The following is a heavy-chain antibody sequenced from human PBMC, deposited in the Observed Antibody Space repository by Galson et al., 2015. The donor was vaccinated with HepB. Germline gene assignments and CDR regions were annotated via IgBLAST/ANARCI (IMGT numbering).Heavy chain of an antibody. CDR1: GGTFSSYA. CDR3: ARDLCGGDCFAFDI. D-gene: IGHD2-21*02. CDR2: IIPIFGTA. J-gene: IGHJ3*02. Sequence: SVKVSCKASGGTFSSYAISWVRQAPGQGLEWMGGIIPIFGTANYAQKFQGRVTITADKSTSTAYMELSSLRSEDTAVYYCARDLCGGDCFAFDIWGQGTMVTVSS. V-gene: IGHV1-69*06.